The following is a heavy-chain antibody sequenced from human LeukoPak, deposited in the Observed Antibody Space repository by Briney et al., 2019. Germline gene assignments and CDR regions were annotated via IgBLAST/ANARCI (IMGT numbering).Heavy chain of an antibody. CDR1: GYSISTHAN. V-gene: IGHV4-38-2*02. CDR2: IYHGGST. D-gene: IGHD3-22*01. CDR3: AREKALIDHYDFTGYDWEY. Sequence: SETLSLTCTVSGYSISTHANWGWIRQSPGKGLEWVASIYHGGSTYYNPSLRGRVTISMDTSKNQISLKLTSVTAADTAVYYCAREKALIDHYDFTGYDWEYWGQGSLVIVPS. J-gene: IGHJ4*02.